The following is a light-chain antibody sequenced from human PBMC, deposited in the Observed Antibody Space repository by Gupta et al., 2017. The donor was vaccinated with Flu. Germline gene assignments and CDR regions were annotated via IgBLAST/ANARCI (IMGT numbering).Light chain of an antibody. CDR2: WAS. CDR1: QSVLYSSNNKNY. CDR3: QQYYSTLR. Sequence: DIVMTQSPDSLAVSLVERATINCKSSQSVLYSSNNKNYLAWYQQKPGQPPKLLIYWASTRESGVPDRFSGSGSGTDFTLTISSLQAEDVAVYYCQQYYSTLRFGQGTKLEIK. V-gene: IGKV4-1*01. J-gene: IGKJ2*03.